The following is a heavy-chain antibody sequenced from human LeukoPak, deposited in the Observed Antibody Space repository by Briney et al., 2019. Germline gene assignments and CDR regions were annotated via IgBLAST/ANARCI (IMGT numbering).Heavy chain of an antibody. CDR3: ANEEAASDI. J-gene: IGHJ3*02. CDR1: GFNFSNYG. Sequence: QPGGTLRLSCAASGFNFSNYGMNWIRQTPGKGLEWVSFIGSDSRDKYYADSVKGRFAVSRDNSKNKLFLEMNRLTVQDTALYFCANEEAASDIWGQGTMVSVFS. CDR2: IGSDSRDK. D-gene: IGHD6-25*01. V-gene: IGHV3-30*02.